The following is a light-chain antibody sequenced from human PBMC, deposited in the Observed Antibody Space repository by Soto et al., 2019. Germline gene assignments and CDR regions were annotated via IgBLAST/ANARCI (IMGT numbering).Light chain of an antibody. CDR2: SYN. CDR1: SSNIGSNT. V-gene: IGLV1-44*01. CDR3: AAWDDSLNGVV. Sequence: QSVLTQPPSASGTPGQRVTISCSGSSSNIGSNTVNWYQQLPGTAPKLLIHSYNHRPSGVPDRFSGSKSGTSASLAISGLQSEDEADYYCAAWDDSLNGVVFGGGTKLTVL. J-gene: IGLJ2*01.